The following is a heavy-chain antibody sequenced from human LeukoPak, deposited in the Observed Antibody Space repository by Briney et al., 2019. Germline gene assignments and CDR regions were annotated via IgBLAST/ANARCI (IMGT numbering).Heavy chain of an antibody. CDR3: ARRPYGYCSGGRCYSYYYGMDV. Sequence: GGSLRLSCAASGFTVSSNYMSWVRQAPGKGLEWVSVIYSGGSTYYADSVKGRFTISRDNSKNTLYLQMNSLRAEDTAVYYCARRPYGYCSGGRCYSYYYGMDVWGKGTTVTVSS. CDR1: GFTVSSNY. V-gene: IGHV3-53*01. J-gene: IGHJ6*04. D-gene: IGHD2-15*01. CDR2: IYSGGST.